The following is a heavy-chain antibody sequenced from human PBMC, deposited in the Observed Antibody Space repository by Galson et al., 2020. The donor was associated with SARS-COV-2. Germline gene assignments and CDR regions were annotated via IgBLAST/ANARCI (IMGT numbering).Heavy chain of an antibody. D-gene: IGHD3-22*01. CDR3: TREGEYYDSSGYPGPGFDY. J-gene: IGHJ4*02. Sequence: GGSLRLSCAASGFTFSGSAMHWVRQASGKGLEWVGRIRSKANSYATTYAASVKCRFTISRDDSKNTAYLQMNSLKTEDTAVYYCTREGEYYDSSGYPGPGFDYWGQGTLVTVSS. CDR1: GFTFSGSA. CDR2: IRSKANSYAT. V-gene: IGHV3-73*01.